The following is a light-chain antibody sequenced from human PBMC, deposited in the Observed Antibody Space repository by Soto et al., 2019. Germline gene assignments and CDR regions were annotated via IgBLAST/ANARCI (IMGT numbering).Light chain of an antibody. CDR2: DES. Sequence: SYELTQPPSVSVAPGQTARITCGGNKIGSKSVHWYQQKQGQAPVLVVYDESDRPSGTPERFSGSNSGNTATLTISRVEAGDEADYYCQVWNSSSDHYVFGTGTKLTVL. CDR3: QVWNSSSDHYV. V-gene: IGLV3-21*02. CDR1: KIGSKS. J-gene: IGLJ1*01.